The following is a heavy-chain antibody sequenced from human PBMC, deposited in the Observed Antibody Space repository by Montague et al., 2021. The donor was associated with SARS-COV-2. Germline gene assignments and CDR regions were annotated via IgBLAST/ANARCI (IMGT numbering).Heavy chain of an antibody. CDR2: VYYRGNT. CDR1: GDSIYKSYFY. V-gene: IGHV4-61*05. J-gene: IGHJ4*02. Sequence: SETLSLTCNVAGDSIYKSYFYWGWIRQPPGKGLEWIGFVYYRGNTXYNPSLRGRVTISVDTSSNHFSLTLSSVTAADTAIYYCARHYDHSSRVDSWGQGTLVTVSS. D-gene: IGHD3-16*01. CDR3: ARHYDHSSRVDS.